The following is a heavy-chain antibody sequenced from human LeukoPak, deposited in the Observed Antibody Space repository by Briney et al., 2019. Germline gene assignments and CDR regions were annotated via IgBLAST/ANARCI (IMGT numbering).Heavy chain of an antibody. Sequence: GGSLRLSCAASGFTFSSYEMNWVRQAPGKGLEWVSYISSSGNTISYADSVKGRFTISRDNAKNSLYLQMNSLRAEDTAVYYCARAPGYSYGYSLDYWGQGTLVIVSS. CDR3: ARAPGYSYGYSLDY. J-gene: IGHJ4*02. CDR2: ISSSGNTI. V-gene: IGHV3-48*03. D-gene: IGHD5-18*01. CDR1: GFTFSSYE.